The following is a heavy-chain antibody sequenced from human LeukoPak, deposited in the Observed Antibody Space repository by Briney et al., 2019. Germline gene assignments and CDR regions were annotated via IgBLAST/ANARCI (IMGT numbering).Heavy chain of an antibody. J-gene: IGHJ6*02. CDR3: ARKVYSSGWSYYYYFGMDV. Sequence: GGSLRLSCAASGFTFSSYWMSWVRQAPGKGLEGVANIKQDGSEKYYVDSVKGRFTISRDNAKNSLYLQMNSLRAEDTAVYYCARKVYSSGWSYYYYFGMDVWGQGTTVTVSS. D-gene: IGHD6-19*01. V-gene: IGHV3-7*01. CDR1: GFTFSSYW. CDR2: IKQDGSEK.